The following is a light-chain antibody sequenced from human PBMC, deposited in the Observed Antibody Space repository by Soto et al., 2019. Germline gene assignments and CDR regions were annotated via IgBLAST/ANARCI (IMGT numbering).Light chain of an antibody. J-gene: IGKJ4*01. CDR3: QQCHAYYLT. CDR2: EAS. CDR1: QNIRSR. Sequence: DIQMTQSPSTLSASVGDRVTITCRASQNIRSRLAWYQQKPGEAPRLLIYEASILESGVPSRFSGRGSGTEFTLTIASLQHNDFDPYYCQQCHAYYLTLGGGTKVDIK. V-gene: IGKV1-5*03.